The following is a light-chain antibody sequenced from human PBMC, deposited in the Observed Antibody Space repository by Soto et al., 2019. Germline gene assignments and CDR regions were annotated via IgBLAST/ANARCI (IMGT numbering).Light chain of an antibody. CDR2: LGS. Sequence: DIVMTQSPLSLPVTPGEPASISCRSSQCLLHSDGYNYLDWYLQKPGQSPQLLICLGSNRASGVPDRFSGSGSGTDFTLTISRVEAEDFGVYYCMQALQTPWTFGQGTQVEVK. J-gene: IGKJ1*01. V-gene: IGKV2-28*01. CDR3: MQALQTPWT. CDR1: QCLLHSDGYNY.